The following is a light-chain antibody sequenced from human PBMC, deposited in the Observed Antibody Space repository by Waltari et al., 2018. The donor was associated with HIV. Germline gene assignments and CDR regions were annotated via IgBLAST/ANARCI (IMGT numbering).Light chain of an antibody. Sequence: SYVLTQPPSVSVAPGQTARITCGGNNIGSKSVHWYQQKPGQAPVLVIDDESDRPAGIPERVSGSNSGNTATLTITRVEAEDEADYYCQVGDSSRAVFGGGTRLTVL. CDR3: QVGDSSRAV. J-gene: IGLJ2*01. V-gene: IGLV3-21*02. CDR2: DES. CDR1: NIGSKS.